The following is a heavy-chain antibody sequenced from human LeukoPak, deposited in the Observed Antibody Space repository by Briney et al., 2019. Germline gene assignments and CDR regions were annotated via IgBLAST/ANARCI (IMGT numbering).Heavy chain of an antibody. CDR1: GFTFSDYY. Sequence: GGSLRLSCAASGFTFSDYYMSWIRQAPGKGLEWVSYISSSGSTIYYADSVKGRFTISRDNAKNSLYLQMNSLRAEDTAVYYCARVYCSSTSCYRDYYYYMDVWGKGTTVTVSS. V-gene: IGHV3-11*04. D-gene: IGHD2-2*02. J-gene: IGHJ6*03. CDR3: ARVYCSSTSCYRDYYYYMDV. CDR2: ISSSGSTI.